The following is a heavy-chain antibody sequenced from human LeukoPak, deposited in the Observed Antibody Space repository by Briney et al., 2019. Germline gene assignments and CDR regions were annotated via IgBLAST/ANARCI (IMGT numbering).Heavy chain of an antibody. Sequence: GASEKVSCKPSGYTFTSYGISWVRQAPGQGLEWMGWISAYNGNTNYAQKLQGRVTMTTDTSTSTAYMELRSLRSDDTDVYYCAWKLTGTTVGIFDYWGQGTLVTVSS. CDR1: GYTFTSYG. CDR2: ISAYNGNT. D-gene: IGHD1-7*01. J-gene: IGHJ4*02. V-gene: IGHV1-18*01. CDR3: AWKLTGTTVGIFDY.